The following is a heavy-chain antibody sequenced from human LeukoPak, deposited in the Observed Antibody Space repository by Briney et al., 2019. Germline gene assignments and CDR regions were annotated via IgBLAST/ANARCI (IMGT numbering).Heavy chain of an antibody. CDR3: ARHNNGPTF. Sequence: GGSLRLSCAASGFTVSNNYMSWVRQAPGKGLEWVSVIYSGGGTFYSDSVKGRFTISRDYSKNTLYLQMNSLRADDTAVYYCARHNNGPTFWGQGTLVTVSS. D-gene: IGHD2/OR15-2a*01. CDR2: IYSGGGT. CDR1: GFTVSNNY. J-gene: IGHJ4*02. V-gene: IGHV3-53*01.